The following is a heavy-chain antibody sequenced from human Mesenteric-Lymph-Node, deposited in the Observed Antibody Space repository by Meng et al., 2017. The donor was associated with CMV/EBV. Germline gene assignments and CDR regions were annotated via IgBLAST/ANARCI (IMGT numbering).Heavy chain of an antibody. V-gene: IGHV4-34*01. CDR2: INHSGST. CDR1: GVSFSGYY. J-gene: IGHJ4*02. Sequence: QWGAGMLKPSETLSVTCAVYGVSFSGYYWNWIRQSPEKGLEWIGEINHSGSTTYNPSFTSRIIISVDTSTNQISLNMSSVTAADTAVYYCARGSSYDILTGYFDYWGQGALVTVSS. D-gene: IGHD3-9*01. CDR3: ARGSSYDILTGYFDY.